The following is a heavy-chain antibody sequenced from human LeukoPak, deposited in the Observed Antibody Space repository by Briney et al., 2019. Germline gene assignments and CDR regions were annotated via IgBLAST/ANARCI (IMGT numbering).Heavy chain of an antibody. J-gene: IGHJ4*02. CDR2: IGPSGGVT. CDR1: GFTFSSYA. CDR3: AKAHVPTMIRGVVSSD. D-gene: IGHD3-10*01. V-gene: IGHV3-23*01. Sequence: GGSLRLSCATSGFTFSSYAMSWVRQAPGKGLEWVSTIGPSGGVTFYSDSVRGRFTISRDYSKDTLFLQMNSLRAEDTALYYCAKAHVPTMIRGVVSSDWGQGTLVTVSS.